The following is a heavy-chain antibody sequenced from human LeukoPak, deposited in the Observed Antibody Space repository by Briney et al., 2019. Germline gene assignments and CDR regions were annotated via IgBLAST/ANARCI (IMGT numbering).Heavy chain of an antibody. CDR2: VNSDGSST. Sequence: QPGGSLRLSCAASGFTFSSYWMHWVRQAPGKGLVWVSRVNSDGSSTSYADSVKGRFTISRDNAKNTLYLQMNSLRAEDTAVYYCARIYSSGWYVTDYWGQGTLVTVSS. V-gene: IGHV3-74*01. D-gene: IGHD6-19*01. J-gene: IGHJ4*02. CDR3: ARIYSSGWYVTDY. CDR1: GFTFSSYW.